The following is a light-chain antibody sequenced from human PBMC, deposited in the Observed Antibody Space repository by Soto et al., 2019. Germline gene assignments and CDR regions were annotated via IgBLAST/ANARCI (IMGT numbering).Light chain of an antibody. V-gene: IGKV3-11*01. CDR2: DAS. J-gene: IGKJ4*01. CDR3: QQRSNWPLT. CDR1: QSVSSY. Sequence: EIVLTQSPATLSLSPGERATISCRASQSVSSYLAWYQQKPGQAPRLLIYDASNRATGVPARFSGSGSGTAFTLTISSLEPEDFAVYYCQQRSNWPLTFGGGTKVEIK.